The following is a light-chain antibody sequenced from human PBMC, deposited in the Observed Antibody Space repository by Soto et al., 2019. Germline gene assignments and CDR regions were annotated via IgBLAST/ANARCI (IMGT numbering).Light chain of an antibody. CDR1: QSISTY. Sequence: DIQMTQSPSSLSASVGDRLTISCRASQSISTYLNWYQQKPGTAPRLXXYRASTVKTGVPPRFSGSGSGRDFTLTISSLRPDDIANYFCQHSYSSPPWTFGPGTKVDIK. CDR3: QHSYSSPPWT. J-gene: IGKJ1*01. CDR2: RAS. V-gene: IGKV1-39*01.